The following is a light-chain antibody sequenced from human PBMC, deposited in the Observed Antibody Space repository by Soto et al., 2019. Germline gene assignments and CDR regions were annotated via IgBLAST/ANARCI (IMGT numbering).Light chain of an antibody. CDR1: QSISSY. CDR3: QQCDSTSCT. J-gene: IGKJ1*01. Sequence: DIQMSLSPSSLSASVGDSVTIXXRASQSISSYLNWYQQKPGKAPKIXIYAASSLQSGVPSRFSGSGSGTDFTLTISSLQPEDFATYYCQQCDSTSCTFGQGTKVDIK. V-gene: IGKV1-39*01. CDR2: AAS.